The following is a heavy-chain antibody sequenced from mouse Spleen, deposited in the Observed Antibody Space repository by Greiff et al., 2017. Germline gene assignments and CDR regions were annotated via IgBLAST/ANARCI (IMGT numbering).Heavy chain of an antibody. Sequence: EVKLMESGGGLVKPGGSLKLSCAASGFTFSDYGMHWVRQAPEKGLEWVAYISSGSSTIYYADTVKGRFTISRDNAKNTLFLQMTSLRSEDTAMYYCARPKLLGRLYAMDYWGQGTSVTVSS. CDR3: ARPKLLGRLYAMDY. CDR2: ISSGSSTI. J-gene: IGHJ4*01. V-gene: IGHV5-17*01. CDR1: GFTFSDYG. D-gene: IGHD4-1*01.